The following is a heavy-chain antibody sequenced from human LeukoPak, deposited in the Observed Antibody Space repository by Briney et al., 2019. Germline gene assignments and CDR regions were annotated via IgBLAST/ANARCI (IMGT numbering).Heavy chain of an antibody. D-gene: IGHD5-18*01. V-gene: IGHV4-39*07. J-gene: IGHJ4*02. CDR1: GGSISSSSNY. CDR2: AHYSGST. CDR3: ARALGYSYGNFDY. Sequence: PSETLSLTCTVSGGSISSSSNYWGWVRQSPGKGLEWVGSAHYSGSTYYNPSLKSRVTISVDTSKNQFSLKLSSVTAADTAVYYCARALGYSYGNFDYWGQGTLVTVSS.